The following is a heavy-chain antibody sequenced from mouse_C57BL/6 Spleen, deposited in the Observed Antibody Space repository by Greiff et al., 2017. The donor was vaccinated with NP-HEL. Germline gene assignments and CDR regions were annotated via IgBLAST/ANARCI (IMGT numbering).Heavy chain of an antibody. J-gene: IGHJ2*01. D-gene: IGHD4-1*01. V-gene: IGHV1-59*01. CDR1: GYTFTSYW. Sequence: QVQLQQPGAELVRPGTSVKLSCKASGYTFTSYWMHWVKQRPGQGLEWIGVIDPSDSYTNYNQKFKGKATLTVDTSSSTAYMQLSSLTSEDSAVYYCAPRANWFDYWGQGTTLTGSS. CDR2: IDPSDSYT. CDR3: APRANWFDY.